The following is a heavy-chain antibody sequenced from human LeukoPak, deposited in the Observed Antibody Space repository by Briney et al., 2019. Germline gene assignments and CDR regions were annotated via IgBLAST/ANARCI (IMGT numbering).Heavy chain of an antibody. CDR1: GYTFIGYY. CDR3: ARAQYYDFWGGQRGIIPDAFDI. CDR2: INPKSGVI. J-gene: IGHJ3*02. D-gene: IGHD3-3*01. V-gene: IGHV1-2*02. Sequence: ASVKVSCKASGYTFIGYYLHWVRQAPGQGLQWLGWINPKSGVINYAQKFQGRITMTRDTSISTVFMELSSLRFDDTAIYYCARAQYYDFWGGQRGIIPDAFDIWGQGTMVTVSS.